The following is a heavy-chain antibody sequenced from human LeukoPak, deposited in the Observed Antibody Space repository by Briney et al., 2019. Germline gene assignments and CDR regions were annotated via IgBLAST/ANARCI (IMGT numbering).Heavy chain of an antibody. CDR3: ARLSNYGYHFDS. Sequence: GGSLRLSCAASGFSFTTYWMHWVRQAPGKGLVWVSRITSGGTGTTYADSVKGRFTISRDNAKNTLYLQMNSLRDEDTAAYYCARLSNYGYHFDSWGQGTLVTVSS. CDR2: ITSGGTGT. J-gene: IGHJ4*02. V-gene: IGHV3-74*03. D-gene: IGHD2-2*03. CDR1: GFSFTTYW.